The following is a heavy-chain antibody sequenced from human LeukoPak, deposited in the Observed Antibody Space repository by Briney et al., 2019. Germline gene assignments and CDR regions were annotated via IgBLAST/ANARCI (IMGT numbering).Heavy chain of an antibody. J-gene: IGHJ3*02. V-gene: IGHV4-59*08. CDR1: GGSISSYY. D-gene: IGHD3-22*01. CDR3: ARLSYGSSGQDAFDI. CDR2: IYYSGST. Sequence: SETLSLTCTVSGGSISSYYWSWIRQPPGKGLEWIGYIYYSGSTNYNPSLKSRVTISVDTSKNQFSLKLSSVTAADTAVYYCARLSYGSSGQDAFDIWGQGTMVTVSS.